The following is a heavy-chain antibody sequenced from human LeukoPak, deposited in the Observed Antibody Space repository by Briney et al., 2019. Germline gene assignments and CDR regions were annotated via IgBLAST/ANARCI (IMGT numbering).Heavy chain of an antibody. CDR3: SRAPSGYYQDYLGY. Sequence: GASVKVSCKASGYTFTSYAMNWVRQAPGQGLEWMGWINPFNSKTNYAQEFQGRVTMTTDTSTSTAYMELTSLRSDDTAVYYCSRAPSGYYQDYLGYWGQGTLVTVSS. D-gene: IGHD3-22*01. J-gene: IGHJ4*02. CDR2: INPFNSKT. CDR1: GYTFTSYA. V-gene: IGHV1-18*01.